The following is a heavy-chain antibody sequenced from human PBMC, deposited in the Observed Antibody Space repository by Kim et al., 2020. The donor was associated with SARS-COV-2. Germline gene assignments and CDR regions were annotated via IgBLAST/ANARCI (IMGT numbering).Heavy chain of an antibody. V-gene: IGHV4-39*01. CDR1: GGSISNSYY. J-gene: IGHJ4*02. D-gene: IGHD1-26*01. CDR2: IYYSGST. CDR3: ARQSVGVGG. Sequence: SETLSLTCTVSGGSISNSYYWGWIRQPPGKGLEWIGSIYYSGSTYYNQSLKSRVTISVDTSKNRFSLKLSSVTAADTAVYYCARQSVGVGGWGQGTLVTVSS.